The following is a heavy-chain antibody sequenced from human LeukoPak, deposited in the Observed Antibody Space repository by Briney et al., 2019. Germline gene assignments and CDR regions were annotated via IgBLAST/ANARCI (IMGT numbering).Heavy chain of an antibody. J-gene: IGHJ4*02. Sequence: GSLRLPCAASGFTFSSYRMNWVRQAPGKGLEWVSSISSRSSYIYYADSLKGRFTISRDNAKNSLYLNIHSLRAEDTAVYYCARDRADPDYGDYVFAYWGQGTLVTVSS. CDR2: ISSRSSYI. CDR3: ARDRADPDYGDYVFAY. V-gene: IGHV3-21*01. CDR1: GFTFSSYR. D-gene: IGHD4-17*01.